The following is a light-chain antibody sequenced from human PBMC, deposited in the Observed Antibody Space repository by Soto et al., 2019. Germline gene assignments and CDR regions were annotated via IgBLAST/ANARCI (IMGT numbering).Light chain of an antibody. V-gene: IGKV1-5*01. CDR1: QSIGGW. CDR3: QHYHSYPYT. Sequence: DIQMTQSPSTLSACVGDRVTITCRASQSIGGWLAWYQQRPGKAPRLLIYDASSVESGVPSRFSGSRSGTKFTLAISSLQPEDFATYYCQHYHSYPYTFGQGTKVDIK. J-gene: IGKJ2*01. CDR2: DAS.